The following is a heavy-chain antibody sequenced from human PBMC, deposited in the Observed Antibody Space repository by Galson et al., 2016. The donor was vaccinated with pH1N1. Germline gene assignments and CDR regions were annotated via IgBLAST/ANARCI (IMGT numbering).Heavy chain of an antibody. V-gene: IGHV3-23*01. J-gene: IGHJ6*02. CDR3: AKGDDFWSGPSPSYYYAMDV. Sequence: SLRLSCAASGFTFSSYAMSWVRQAPGKGLEWVSALSGSGGSTYYADSVKGRFSISRDNSKNTLFLQMNSLRAEDTAVYYCAKGDDFWSGPSPSYYYAMDVWGQGTTVTVSS. CDR1: GFTFSSYA. CDR2: LSGSGGST. D-gene: IGHD3-3*01.